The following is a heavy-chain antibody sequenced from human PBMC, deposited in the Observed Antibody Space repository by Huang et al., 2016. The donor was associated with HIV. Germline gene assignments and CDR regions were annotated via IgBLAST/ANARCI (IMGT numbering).Heavy chain of an antibody. V-gene: IGHV4-34*01. CDR3: ATSRSGSGWFLDI. J-gene: IGHJ2*01. CDR2: GNHGGST. D-gene: IGHD6-19*01. CDR1: GGSLHGYY. Sequence: QVQLYQWGAGPLRPSETLSLTCGVSGGSLHGYYWNWLRPAPGRGLEWSGEGNHGGSTKYNPALKSRVTRSVDTSKIQFSLNLTSVTATDTADYYCATSRSGSGWFLDIWGRGTLVSVS.